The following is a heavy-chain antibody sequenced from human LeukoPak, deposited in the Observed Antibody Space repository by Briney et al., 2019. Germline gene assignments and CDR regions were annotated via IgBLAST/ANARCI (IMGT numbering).Heavy chain of an antibody. D-gene: IGHD6-19*01. CDR2: IRIDGSDK. V-gene: IGHV3-30*02. CDR3: VKDRKQWLVYFDD. J-gene: IGHJ4*02. CDR1: GFIFSRSD. Sequence: GGSLRLSCVPSGFIFSRSDMHWVRQAPGKGLEWVAFIRIDGSDKYYVDSVEGRFTISRDNSKNTVHLHMNSLRADDTAVYYCVKDRKQWLVYFDDWGQGTLVTVSS.